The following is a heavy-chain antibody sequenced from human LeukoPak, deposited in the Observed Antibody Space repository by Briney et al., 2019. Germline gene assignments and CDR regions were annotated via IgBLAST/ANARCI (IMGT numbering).Heavy chain of an antibody. J-gene: IGHJ6*03. Sequence: PSETLSLTCTVSGGSISSYYWSWIRQPPGKGLEWIGYIYYSGSTNYNPSLKSRVTISVDTSKNQFSLKLSSVTAADTAVYYCARAKDYLYYYYMDVWGKGTTVTVSS. CDR1: GGSISSYY. CDR3: ARAKDYLYYYYMDV. CDR2: IYYSGST. V-gene: IGHV4-59*13. D-gene: IGHD4-11*01.